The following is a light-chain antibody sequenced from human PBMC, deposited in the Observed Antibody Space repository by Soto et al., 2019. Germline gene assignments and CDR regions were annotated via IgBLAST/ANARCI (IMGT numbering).Light chain of an antibody. V-gene: IGKV3-15*01. CDR1: QSVNNN. CDR2: GAS. J-gene: IGKJ2*01. Sequence: EIILTQSPASLSVSPGERATLSCRASQSVNNNLAWYQQKPGQAPRLLIYGASTRATGIPGRFRGSGSGTEFTLTITSLQSEDFAVYFCQQYNNLPPDNCGQGTKLEIK. CDR3: QQYNNLPPDN.